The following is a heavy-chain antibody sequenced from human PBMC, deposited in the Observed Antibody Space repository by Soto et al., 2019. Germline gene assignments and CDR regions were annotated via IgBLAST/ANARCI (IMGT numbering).Heavy chain of an antibody. J-gene: IGHJ3*02. CDR3: ARDGVTTVNAFDI. Sequence: GASVKVSCKASGYTFTGYYMHWVRQAPGQGLEWMGWINPNSGGTNYAQKFQGRVTMTRDTSISTAYMELSRLRSDDTAVYYCARDGVTTVNAFDIWGQGTMVTVSS. CDR2: INPNSGGT. CDR1: GYTFTGYY. D-gene: IGHD4-17*01. V-gene: IGHV1-2*02.